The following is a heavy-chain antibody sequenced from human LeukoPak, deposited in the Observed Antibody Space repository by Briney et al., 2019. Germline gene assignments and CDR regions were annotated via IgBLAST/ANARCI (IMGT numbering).Heavy chain of an antibody. V-gene: IGHV1-69*01. Sequence: SVKVSCKASGGTFSSYAISWVRQAPGQGLEWMGGIIPIFGTANYAQKFQGRVTITADESTSTAYMELSSLRSEDTAVYYCAREGGGIAAAGTWGYDYWGQGTLVTVSS. CDR1: GGTFSSYA. D-gene: IGHD6-13*01. CDR2: IIPIFGTA. J-gene: IGHJ4*02. CDR3: AREGGGIAAAGTWGYDY.